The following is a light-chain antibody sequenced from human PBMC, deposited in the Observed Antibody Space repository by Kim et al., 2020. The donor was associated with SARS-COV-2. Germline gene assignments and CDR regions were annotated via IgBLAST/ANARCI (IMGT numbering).Light chain of an antibody. CDR1: KLGDKY. V-gene: IGLV3-1*01. Sequence: SVSPGKTASFTCCGDKLGDKYACWYQQKPGQSPVLVIYQDSKRPSGIPERFSGSNSGNTATLTISGTQAMDEADYYCQAWDSSTVVFGGGTQLTVL. J-gene: IGLJ2*01. CDR2: QDS. CDR3: QAWDSSTVV.